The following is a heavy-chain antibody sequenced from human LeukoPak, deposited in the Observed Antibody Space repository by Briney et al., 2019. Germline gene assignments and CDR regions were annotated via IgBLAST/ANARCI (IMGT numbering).Heavy chain of an antibody. Sequence: GGSLRLSCAASGFTFSDYYMSWIRQAPGKGLEWVSYISSSGSTIYYADSVKGRFTISRDNAKKSLFLDMNSLRAEDTAVYYCASENKRGYSYGSPTDAFDIWGQGTMVTVSS. V-gene: IGHV3-11*04. CDR2: ISSSGSTI. CDR1: GFTFSDYY. D-gene: IGHD5-18*01. J-gene: IGHJ3*02. CDR3: ASENKRGYSYGSPTDAFDI.